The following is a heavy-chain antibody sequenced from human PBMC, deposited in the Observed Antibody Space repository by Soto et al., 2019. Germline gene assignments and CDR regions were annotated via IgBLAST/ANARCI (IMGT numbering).Heavy chain of an antibody. J-gene: IGHJ6*02. CDR1: GGTFSSYA. CDR3: ARRGSSWPPDYYGMDV. CDR2: ITPIFGTA. V-gene: IGHV1-69*13. Sequence: ASVKVSCKASGGTFSSYAISWVRQAPGQGLEWMGGITPIFGTANYAQKFQGRVAITADESTSTAYMELSSLRSEDTAVYYCARRGSSWPPDYYGMDVWGQGTTVTVSS. D-gene: IGHD6-13*01.